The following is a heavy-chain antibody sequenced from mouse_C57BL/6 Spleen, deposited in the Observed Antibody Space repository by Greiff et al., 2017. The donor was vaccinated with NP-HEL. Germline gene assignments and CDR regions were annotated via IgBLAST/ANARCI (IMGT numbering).Heavy chain of an antibody. D-gene: IGHD2-5*01. J-gene: IGHJ2*01. CDR1: GYTFTSYW. Sequence: QVQLKQPGAELVMPGASVKLSCKASGYTFTSYWMHWVKQRPGQGLEWIGEIDPSDSYTNYNQKFKGKSTLTVDKSSSTAYMQLSSLTSEDSAVYYCARSRYSNYDYFDYWGQGTTLTVSS. CDR3: ARSRYSNYDYFDY. V-gene: IGHV1-69*01. CDR2: IDPSDSYT.